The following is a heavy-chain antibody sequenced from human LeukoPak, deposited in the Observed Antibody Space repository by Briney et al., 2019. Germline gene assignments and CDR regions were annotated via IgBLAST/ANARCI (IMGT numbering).Heavy chain of an antibody. CDR2: IYHSGST. Sequence: SETLSLTCTVSGGSISSYYWSWIRQPPGKGLEWIGSIYHSGSTYYNPSLRSRVTISVDTSKNQFSLKLSSVTAADTAVYYCARILERSIAAAGDYYYYMDVWGKGTTVTVSS. J-gene: IGHJ6*03. V-gene: IGHV4-59*08. CDR3: ARILERSIAAAGDYYYYMDV. D-gene: IGHD6-13*01. CDR1: GGSISSYY.